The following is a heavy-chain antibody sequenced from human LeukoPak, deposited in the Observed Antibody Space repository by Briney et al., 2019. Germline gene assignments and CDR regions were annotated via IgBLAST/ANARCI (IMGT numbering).Heavy chain of an antibody. CDR3: AKDDAWLRYQY. D-gene: IGHD3-9*01. V-gene: IGHV3-7*03. CDR1: GSTFTSYW. Sequence: GGSLRLSCAASGSTFTSYWMTWVRQAPGKGLEWVANIKQDGSEKYYVDSVKGRFTISRDNAKNSLYLQMNSLRAEDTAVYYCAKDDAWLRYQYWGQGTLVTVSS. J-gene: IGHJ4*02. CDR2: IKQDGSEK.